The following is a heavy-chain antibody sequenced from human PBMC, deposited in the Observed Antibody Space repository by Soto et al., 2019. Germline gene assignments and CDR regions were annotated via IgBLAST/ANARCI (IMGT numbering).Heavy chain of an antibody. CDR2: ISGSGGTA. Sequence: EVQLLESGGGSVQPGGSLRLSCAASGFTFSSYGMNWVRRPPGKGLEWVSSISGSGGTAYYADSVKGLFSISSDRLVNTLFLKMNSLRAEDTAVYYCANGRGQNCNFDYWGEGSLVHVS. D-gene: IGHD3-10*01. CDR1: GFTFSSYG. CDR3: ANGRGQNCNFDY. V-gene: IGHV3-23*01. J-gene: IGHJ4*02.